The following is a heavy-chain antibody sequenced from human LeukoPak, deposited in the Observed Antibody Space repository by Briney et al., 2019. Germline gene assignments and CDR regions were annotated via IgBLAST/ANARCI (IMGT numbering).Heavy chain of an antibody. J-gene: IGHJ4*02. CDR2: IKQDGSET. V-gene: IGHV3-7*01. CDR3: ARGRRLGDYFDY. Sequence: PGGFLRLFCVASGFTFSNYWMSWVRQAPGKGLEWVANIKQDGSETYYVDSVRGRFTISRDNAKNSLYLQMNSLRAEDTAVYYCARGRRLGDYFDYWGQGTLVTVSS. CDR1: GFTFSNYW. D-gene: IGHD3-16*01.